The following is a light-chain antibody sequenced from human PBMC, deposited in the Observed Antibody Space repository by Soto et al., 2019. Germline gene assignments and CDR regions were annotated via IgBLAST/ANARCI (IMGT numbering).Light chain of an antibody. CDR2: AAS. Sequence: DIQMTQSPSSLSASVGDRVTITCRASQSISTYLNWYQQKAGKAPNLLIHAASSLQSGVPSRFNGSGSGTDFTLTISSLQPDDFATYYCQHYNSYSEAFGQGTKVELK. J-gene: IGKJ1*01. CDR1: QSISTY. CDR3: QHYNSYSEA. V-gene: IGKV1-39*01.